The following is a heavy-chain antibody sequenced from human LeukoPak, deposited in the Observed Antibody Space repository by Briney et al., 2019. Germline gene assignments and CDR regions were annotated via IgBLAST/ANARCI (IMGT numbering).Heavy chain of an antibody. CDR3: ARAYDFWSGYPYNWFDP. CDR2: VYYIGTT. CDR1: GGSISTYY. Sequence: PSETLSLTYTVSGGSISTYYWSWIRQPPGKGLEWIGYVYYIGTTNYNPSLKSRVTISVDTSKNQFSLKLSSVTAADTAVYYCARAYDFWSGYPYNWFDPWGQGTLVTVSS. V-gene: IGHV4-59*01. J-gene: IGHJ5*02. D-gene: IGHD3-3*01.